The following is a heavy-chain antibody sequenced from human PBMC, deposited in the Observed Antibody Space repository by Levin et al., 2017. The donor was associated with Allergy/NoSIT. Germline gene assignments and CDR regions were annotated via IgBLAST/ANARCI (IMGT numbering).Heavy chain of an antibody. CDR2: IYYSGTT. J-gene: IGHJ6*02. CDR3: AGQSAVGGIRYGMDV. Sequence: SETLSLTCTVSGGSISSPSSYWGWIRQPPGRGLEWIGSIYYSGTTYYNLSLKSRVIISVDTSKNQFSLKLSSVTAADTAVFYCAGQSAVGGIRYGMDVWGQGTTVTVSS. V-gene: IGHV4-39*01. D-gene: IGHD1-26*01. CDR1: GGSISSPSSY.